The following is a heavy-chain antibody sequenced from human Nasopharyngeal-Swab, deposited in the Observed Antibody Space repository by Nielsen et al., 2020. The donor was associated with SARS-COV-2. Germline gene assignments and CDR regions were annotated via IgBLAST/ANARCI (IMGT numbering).Heavy chain of an antibody. J-gene: IGHJ6*03. Sequence: WIRQPPGEAMEGFGEINHSGSTNYNPPLKSRVTISVDTSKNQLSLNLSSVSAADTAVYYCARGRGYFDWLLSPFYMDVWGKGTPVTVSS. D-gene: IGHD3-9*01. CDR3: ARGRGYFDWLLSPFYMDV. CDR2: INHSGST. V-gene: IGHV4-34*01.